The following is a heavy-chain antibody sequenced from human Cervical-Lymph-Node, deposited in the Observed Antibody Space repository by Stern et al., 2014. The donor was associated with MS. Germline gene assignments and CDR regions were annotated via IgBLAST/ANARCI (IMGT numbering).Heavy chain of an antibody. V-gene: IGHV3-48*01. D-gene: IGHD3-10*01. CDR2: IDSSGYVI. J-gene: IGHJ6*02. CDR1: GFTFSTYS. Sequence: EVHLVESGGGLVQPGGSLRLSCAASGFTFSTYSMKWVRQAPGKGLEWISYIDSSGYVIYYADSVKGRFTISRDNAKNSLYLQMDSLRAEDTAVYYCARFTRGSGMDVWGQGTKVTVSS. CDR3: ARFTRGSGMDV.